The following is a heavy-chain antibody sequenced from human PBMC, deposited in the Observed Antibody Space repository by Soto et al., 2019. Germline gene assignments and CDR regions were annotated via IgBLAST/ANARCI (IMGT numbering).Heavy chain of an antibody. J-gene: IGHJ6*03. V-gene: IGHV4-59*01. CDR2: IYYSGST. CDR3: ARDAWYYYYMDV. CDR1: GGSIGSYY. Sequence: SSETLSLTCTVSGGSIGSYYWSWIRQPPGKGLEWIGYIYYSGSTNYNPSLKSRVTISVDTSKNQFSLKLSSVTAADTAVYYCARDAWYYYYMDVWGKGTTVTVSS.